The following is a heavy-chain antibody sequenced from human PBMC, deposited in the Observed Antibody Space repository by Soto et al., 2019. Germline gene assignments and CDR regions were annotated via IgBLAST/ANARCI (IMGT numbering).Heavy chain of an antibody. CDR3: ARDKITGLFDY. CDR2: VYNSGST. D-gene: IGHD2-8*02. V-gene: IGHV4-59*12. Sequence: PSETLSLTCTVSGGSITSYNWNWLRQPPGKALEWIGYVYNSGSTNYNPSLKSRVTISVDTSKNQSSLKLTSVTAADTAVYYCARDKITGLFDYWGQGTLVTVSS. J-gene: IGHJ4*02. CDR1: GGSITSYN.